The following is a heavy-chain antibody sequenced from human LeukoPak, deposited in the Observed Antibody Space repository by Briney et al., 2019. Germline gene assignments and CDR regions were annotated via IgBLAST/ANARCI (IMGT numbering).Heavy chain of an antibody. D-gene: IGHD3-3*01. CDR2: IYYSGST. V-gene: IGHV4-59*08. CDR1: GVSISSFY. Sequence: SETLSLTCAVSGVSISSFYWSWIRQPPGRGLEYIGYIYYSGSTNYNPSLKSRVTISVDTSKNQFSLKLSSVTAADTAVYYCARSSHYDFWSMDVWGQGTTVTVSS. J-gene: IGHJ6*02. CDR3: ARSSHYDFWSMDV.